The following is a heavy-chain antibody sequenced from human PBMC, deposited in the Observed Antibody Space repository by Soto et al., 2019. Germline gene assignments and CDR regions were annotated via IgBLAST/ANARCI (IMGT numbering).Heavy chain of an antibody. J-gene: IGHJ4*02. D-gene: IGHD3-10*01. Sequence: ASVKVSCKASGYKFTNYGISWVRQAPGQGLEWMGWISGHNGNTNYAQKIQGRVTMTTDTSTSTAYMELRSLRSDDTAVYYCARDYSGSRSKRSPFLYWGQGTWVSLSS. CDR3: ARDYSGSRSKRSPFLY. V-gene: IGHV1-18*01. CDR2: ISGHNGNT. CDR1: GYKFTNYG.